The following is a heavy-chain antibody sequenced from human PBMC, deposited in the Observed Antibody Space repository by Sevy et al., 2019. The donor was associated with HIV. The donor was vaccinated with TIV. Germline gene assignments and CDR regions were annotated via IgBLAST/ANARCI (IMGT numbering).Heavy chain of an antibody. D-gene: IGHD2-8*01. Sequence: GGSLRLSCSASGFTIRSYGMHWVRQAPDMGLEWVALISYDGNNRYYADSVKGRFTISRDNSKNTLYLQMNSLRPEDTAVYFCAKDQEMVSAILDYWGQGTLVTVSS. CDR1: GFTIRSYG. CDR2: ISYDGNNR. CDR3: AKDQEMVSAILDY. V-gene: IGHV3-30*18. J-gene: IGHJ4*02.